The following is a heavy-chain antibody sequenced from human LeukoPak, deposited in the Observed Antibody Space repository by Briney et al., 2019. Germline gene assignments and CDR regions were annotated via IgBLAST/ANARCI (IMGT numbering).Heavy chain of an antibody. J-gene: IGHJ4*02. CDR3: ASTNAYDFWSGYSVFDY. Sequence: GGSLRLSCAASGFTFSIYWMSWVRQAPGKGLEWVANIKQDGSEKYYVDSVKGRFTISRDNAKNSLYLQMNSLRAEDTAVYYCASTNAYDFWSGYSVFDYWGQGTLVTVSS. CDR2: IKQDGSEK. V-gene: IGHV3-7*01. CDR1: GFTFSIYW. D-gene: IGHD3-3*01.